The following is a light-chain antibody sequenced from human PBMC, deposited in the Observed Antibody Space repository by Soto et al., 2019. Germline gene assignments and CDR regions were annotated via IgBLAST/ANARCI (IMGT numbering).Light chain of an antibody. J-gene: IGLJ1*01. CDR2: DVS. V-gene: IGLV2-14*03. CDR1: STDVGNYNY. CDR3: SSYTSSDTYV. Sequence: QSVLTQPASVSGSPGPSITISCTGTSTDVGNYNYVSWHQHHPGKAPKLMINDVSNRPSGVSSRFSGSKSGNTASLTISGLQAEDEADYYCSSYTSSDTYVFGTGTKVTVL.